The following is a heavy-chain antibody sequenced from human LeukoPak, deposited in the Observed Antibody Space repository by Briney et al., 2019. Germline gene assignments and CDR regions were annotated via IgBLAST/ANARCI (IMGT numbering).Heavy chain of an antibody. V-gene: IGHV3-20*04. Sequence: GGSLRLSCAASGSTFDDYGMNWVRQAPGKGLEWVSGVNWNGGSTGYADSVKGRFTISRDNAKNSLYLQMNSLRAEDTALYYCARDVSYGSFDYWGQGTLVTVSS. J-gene: IGHJ4*02. CDR1: GSTFDDYG. D-gene: IGHD5-18*01. CDR3: ARDVSYGSFDY. CDR2: VNWNGGST.